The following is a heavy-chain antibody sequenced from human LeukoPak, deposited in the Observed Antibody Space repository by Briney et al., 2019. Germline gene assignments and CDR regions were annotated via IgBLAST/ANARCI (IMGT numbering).Heavy chain of an antibody. Sequence: KSSETLSLTCAVYGGSFSGYYWSWIRQPPGKGLEWIGEINHSGSTNYNPSLKSRVTISVDTSKNQFSLKLSSVTAADTAVYYCARHGCSSTSCYRRFGYYYYYMDVWGKGTTVTVSS. J-gene: IGHJ6*03. CDR2: INHSGST. CDR1: GGSFSGYY. D-gene: IGHD2-2*02. CDR3: ARHGCSSTSCYRRFGYYYYYMDV. V-gene: IGHV4-34*01.